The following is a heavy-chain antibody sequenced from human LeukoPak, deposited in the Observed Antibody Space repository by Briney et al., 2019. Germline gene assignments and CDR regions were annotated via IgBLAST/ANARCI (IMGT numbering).Heavy chain of an antibody. D-gene: IGHD6-19*01. Sequence: PSETLSLTCAASGGSISSYYWSWIRQPAGKGLEWIGRISTSGSTNYNPSLKSIVTMSVDTSKNHFPLKLSSVTAADTAVYYCARDHDRLSSGWWDYWGQGTLVTVSS. CDR2: ISTSGST. V-gene: IGHV4-4*07. J-gene: IGHJ4*02. CDR1: GGSISSYY. CDR3: ARDHDRLSSGWWDY.